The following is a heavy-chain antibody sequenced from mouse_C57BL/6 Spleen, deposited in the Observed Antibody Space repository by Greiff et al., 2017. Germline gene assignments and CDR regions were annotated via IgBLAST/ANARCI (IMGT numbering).Heavy chain of an antibody. CDR3: ARSWTTVVADLDY. J-gene: IGHJ2*01. CDR2: INPSTGGT. V-gene: IGHV1-42*01. CDR1: GYSFTGYY. D-gene: IGHD1-1*01. Sequence: VQLKESGPELVKPGASVKISCKASGYSFTGYYMNWVKQSPEKSLEWIGEINPSTGGTTYNQKFKAKATLTVDKSSSTAYMQLKSLTSEDSAVYYCARSWTTVVADLDYWGQGTTLTVSS.